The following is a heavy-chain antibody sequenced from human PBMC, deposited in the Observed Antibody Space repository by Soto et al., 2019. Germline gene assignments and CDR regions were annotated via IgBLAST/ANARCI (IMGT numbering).Heavy chain of an antibody. CDR2: INAANGDT. CDR1: GYTFTSYG. J-gene: IGHJ5*01. D-gene: IGHD6-13*01. V-gene: IGHV1-3*01. CDR3: VRRHVSATGIDWF. Sequence: ASVKVSCKASGYTFTSYGISWVRQAPGQRLEWMGWINAANGDTKYSPKFQGRVTITRDTSASTAYMELSSLRSEDTAVYYCVRRHVSATGIDWF.